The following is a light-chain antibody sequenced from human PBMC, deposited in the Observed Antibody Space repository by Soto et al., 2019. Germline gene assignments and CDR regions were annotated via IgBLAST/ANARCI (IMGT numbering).Light chain of an antibody. Sequence: IVVTQSPATLSVSPGERVTLSCRTSHSVNSHVAWYQQRPGQAPRLLLYGASTRATGIPARFSGSGSETDFTLTVSSLRSEDSAVYYCQQYNYWPITFGQGTRLEIK. CDR2: GAS. CDR1: HSVNSH. J-gene: IGKJ5*01. V-gene: IGKV3-15*01. CDR3: QQYNYWPIT.